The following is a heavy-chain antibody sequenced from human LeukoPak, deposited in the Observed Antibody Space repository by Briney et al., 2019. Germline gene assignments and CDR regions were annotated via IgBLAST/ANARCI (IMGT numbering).Heavy chain of an antibody. V-gene: IGHV1-8*01. D-gene: IGHD3-9*01. CDR3: ARAYYYILTGRENWFDP. CDR2: MNPNSGNT. J-gene: IGHJ5*02. Sequence: ASVKVSCKASGYTFTSYDINWVRQATGQGLEWMGWMNPNSGNTGYAQKFQGRVTMTRNTSISTAYMELSSLRSEDTAVYYCARAYYYILTGRENWFDPWGQGTLVTVSS. CDR1: GYTFTSYD.